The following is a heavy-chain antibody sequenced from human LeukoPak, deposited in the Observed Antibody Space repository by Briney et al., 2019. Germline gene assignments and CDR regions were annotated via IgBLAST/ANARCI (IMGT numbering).Heavy chain of an antibody. CDR1: GGSISSGSYY. J-gene: IGHJ4*02. Sequence: SKTLSLTCTVSGGSISSGSYYWGWIRQPPGKGLEWIASMYYSGTTFYSPSLKSRVTISVDTSKNQLSLKLGSVTAADTAVYYCARHPPRDGSAFDYWGQGTLVTVSS. CDR2: MYYSGTT. CDR3: ARHPPRDGSAFDY. V-gene: IGHV4-39*01.